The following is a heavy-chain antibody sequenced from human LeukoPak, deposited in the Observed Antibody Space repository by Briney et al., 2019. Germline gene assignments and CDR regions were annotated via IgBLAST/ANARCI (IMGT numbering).Heavy chain of an antibody. CDR3: ARHFNFIYYMDV. J-gene: IGHJ6*03. Sequence: GESLKISCKGSGYNFGNHWIAWVRQMPGKGLEWMGIIYPDDSDTRYGPSFEGQVTISADKSTNTAYLRWSSLKASDTAIYYCARHFNFIYYMDVWGKGTTVTVSS. CDR1: GYNFGNHW. V-gene: IGHV5-51*01. CDR2: IYPDDSDT. D-gene: IGHD1-1*01.